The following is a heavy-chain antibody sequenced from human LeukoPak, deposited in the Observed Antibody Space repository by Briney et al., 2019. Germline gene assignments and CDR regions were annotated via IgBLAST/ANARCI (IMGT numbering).Heavy chain of an antibody. CDR2: ISGSGGNT. CDR3: AKAGLTLINYGDYRS. V-gene: IGHV3-23*01. J-gene: IGHJ4*02. D-gene: IGHD4-17*01. CDR1: GFTFSSYA. Sequence: PGGSLRLSCAASGFTFSSYAMSWVRQAPGKGLEWVSAISGSGGNTYYADSVKGRFTISRDNSKNTLYLQMNSLRAEDTAVYYCAKAGLTLINYGDYRSWGQGTLVTVSS.